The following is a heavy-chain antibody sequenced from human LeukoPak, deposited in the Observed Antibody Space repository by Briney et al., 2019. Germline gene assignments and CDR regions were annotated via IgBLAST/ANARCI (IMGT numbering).Heavy chain of an antibody. CDR3: ARGAVVPAAIYYYYYMDV. Sequence: ASVKVSCKASGFTFTSYDIHWVRQATGQGLEWMGWMNPNSGNAGYAQKFQGRVTITRNTSISTAYMELSSLRSEDTAVYYCARGAVVPAAIYYYYYMDVWGKGTTVTVSS. D-gene: IGHD2-2*01. J-gene: IGHJ6*03. CDR1: GFTFTSYD. V-gene: IGHV1-8*01. CDR2: MNPNSGNA.